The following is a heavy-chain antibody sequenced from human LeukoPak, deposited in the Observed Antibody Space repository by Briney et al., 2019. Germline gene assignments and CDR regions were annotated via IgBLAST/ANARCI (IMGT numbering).Heavy chain of an antibody. CDR2: INHSGST. D-gene: IGHD3-3*01. J-gene: IGHJ4*02. CDR3: ARLNFFWSGYYRNYYFDY. CDR1: GGSFSGYY. Sequence: PSETLSLTCAVYGGSFSGYYWSWIRQPPGKGLEWIGEINHSGSTNYNPSLESRVTISVDTSKNQFSLKLSSVTAADTAVYYCARLNFFWSGYYRNYYFDYWGQGTLVTVSS. V-gene: IGHV4-34*01.